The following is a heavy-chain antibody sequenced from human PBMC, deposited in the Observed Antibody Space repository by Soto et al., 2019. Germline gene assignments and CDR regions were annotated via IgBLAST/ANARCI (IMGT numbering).Heavy chain of an antibody. CDR1: GYSFTSYW. CDR3: LTARSNPSXGVSSGDY. V-gene: IGHV5-10-1*01. J-gene: IGHJ4*02. Sequence: GESLKISCKGSGYSFTSYWISWVRQMPGKGLEWMGMIDPTDSYTNYSPSFQGHVTISADKSINTAYLQWSSLKASDTAMYYCLTARSNPSXGVSSGDYWGQDTLITVSS. D-gene: IGHD6-19*01. CDR2: IDPTDSYT.